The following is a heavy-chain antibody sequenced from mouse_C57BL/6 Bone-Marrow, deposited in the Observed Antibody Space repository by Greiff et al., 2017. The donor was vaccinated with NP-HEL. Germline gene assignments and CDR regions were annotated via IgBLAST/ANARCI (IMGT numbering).Heavy chain of an antibody. CDR1: GYTFTSYW. Sequence: VQLQQPGAELVMPGASVKLSCKASGYTFTSYWMHWVKQRPGQGLEWIGEIDPSDSYTNYNQKFKGKSTLTVDKSSSTAYMQLSSLTSEDSAVYYCARDNGDEWFAYWGQGTLVTVSA. D-gene: IGHD1-3*01. J-gene: IGHJ3*01. V-gene: IGHV1-69*01. CDR2: IDPSDSYT. CDR3: ARDNGDEWFAY.